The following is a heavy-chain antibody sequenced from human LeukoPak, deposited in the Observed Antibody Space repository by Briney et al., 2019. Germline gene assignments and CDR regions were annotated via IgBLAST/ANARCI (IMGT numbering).Heavy chain of an antibody. CDR3: ARNWDGAIDY. CDR1: GGSFSDYY. J-gene: IGHJ4*02. V-gene: IGHV4-34*12. Sequence: PSETLSLTCAVYGGSFSDYYWNWIRQSPGKGLEWIGEIIHSGSTNYNPSLKSRLTISLVTSKHQFSLKLSSVTAADTAVYYCARNWDGAIDYWGQGTLVTVSS. D-gene: IGHD4/OR15-4a*01. CDR2: IIHSGST.